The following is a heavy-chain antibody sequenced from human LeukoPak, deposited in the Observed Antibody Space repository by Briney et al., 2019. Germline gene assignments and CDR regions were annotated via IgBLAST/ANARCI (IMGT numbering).Heavy chain of an antibody. Sequence: GGALRLSCAASGHTFSSYSMNGVRQAPGKGLEWVSYISSSSTTIYYADSVKGRFTISRDNAKNSLYLQMNSLRDEDTAVYYCARVMYSGSYYSVDYWGQGTLVTVSS. CDR1: GHTFSSYS. J-gene: IGHJ4*02. CDR3: ARVMYSGSYYSVDY. CDR2: ISSSSTTI. V-gene: IGHV3-48*02. D-gene: IGHD1-26*01.